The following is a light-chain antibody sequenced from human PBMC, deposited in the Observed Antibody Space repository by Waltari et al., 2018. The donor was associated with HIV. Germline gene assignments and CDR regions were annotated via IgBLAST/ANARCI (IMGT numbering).Light chain of an antibody. CDR2: ANI. CDR1: SSNIGAGSD. Sequence: QSVLTQPPSVSGAPGQRVTISCTGTSSNIGAGSDAPWYQQLPGTAPKLLIYANIHRPSGVPDRFSVSKSATSASLAITGLQAEDEADYFCQSYDSSLSAYVVFGGGTKLTVL. J-gene: IGLJ2*01. V-gene: IGLV1-40*01. CDR3: QSYDSSLSAYVV.